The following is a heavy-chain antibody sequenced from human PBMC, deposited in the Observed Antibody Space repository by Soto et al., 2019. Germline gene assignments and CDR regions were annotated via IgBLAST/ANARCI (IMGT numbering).Heavy chain of an antibody. CDR2: IYYSGST. D-gene: IGHD3-10*01. CDR1: GGSISSSSYY. J-gene: IGHJ4*02. CDR3: ARLVRRYYGSGSYYNYFDY. V-gene: IGHV4-39*01. Sequence: QLQLQESGPGLVKPSETLSLTCTVSGGSISSSSYYWGWIRQPPGKGLEWIGSIYYSGSTYYNPSLKSRVTISVDTSKNQFSLKLSSVTAADTAVYYCARLVRRYYGSGSYYNYFDYWGQGTLVTVSS.